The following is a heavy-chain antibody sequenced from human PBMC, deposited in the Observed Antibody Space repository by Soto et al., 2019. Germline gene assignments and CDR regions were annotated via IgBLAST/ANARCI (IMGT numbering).Heavy chain of an antibody. D-gene: IGHD6-6*01. V-gene: IGHV3-7*03. CDR1: GFIFRNYW. J-gene: IGHJ4*02. Sequence: GGSLRLSCAASGFIFRNYWMSWVRQAPGKGLEWVANIKQDGGQKYYVDSVKGRFTISRDNARNSLYLQINSLRAEDTAMYYCARIGYSSSSLDYWGLGTLVTDSS. CDR2: IKQDGGQK. CDR3: ARIGYSSSSLDY.